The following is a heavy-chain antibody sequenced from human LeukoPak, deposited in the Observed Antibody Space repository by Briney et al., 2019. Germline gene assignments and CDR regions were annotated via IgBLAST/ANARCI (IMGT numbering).Heavy chain of an antibody. CDR2: IYSDDT. J-gene: IGHJ5*02. CDR3: AKDGLWFGELNWFDP. D-gene: IGHD3-10*01. CDR1: GFTVSSNS. V-gene: IGHV3-53*01. Sequence: GGSLRLSCTVSGFTVSSNSMSWVRQAPGKGLEWVSVIYSDDTHYSDSVNARFTISRDNSKNTLYLQMNSLRAEDTAVYYCAKDGLWFGELNWFDPWGQGTLVTVSS.